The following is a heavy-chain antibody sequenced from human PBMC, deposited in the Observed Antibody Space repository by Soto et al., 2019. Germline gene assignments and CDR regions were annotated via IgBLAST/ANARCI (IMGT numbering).Heavy chain of an antibody. V-gene: IGHV4-31*03. J-gene: IGHJ6*02. Sequence: QVQLQESGPGLVKPSQTLSLTCTVSGGSISSGGYYWSWIRQHPGKGLEWIGYIYYSGSTYCNPSLKSRVTISVDTSKNQFSLKLSSVTAADTAVYYCARVSDCSSTSCYHFGMDVWGQGTTVTVSS. CDR3: ARVSDCSSTSCYHFGMDV. D-gene: IGHD2-2*01. CDR1: GGSISSGGYY. CDR2: IYYSGST.